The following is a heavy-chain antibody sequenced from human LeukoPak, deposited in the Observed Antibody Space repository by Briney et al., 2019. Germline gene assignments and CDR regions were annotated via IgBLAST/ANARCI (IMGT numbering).Heavy chain of an antibody. D-gene: IGHD3-22*01. CDR2: IIPVLGIA. CDR1: GGTFSSYA. V-gene: IGHV1-69*04. J-gene: IGHJ4*02. CDR3: ARGPNYYDSSGYYVY. Sequence: SVKVSCKASGGTFSSYAISWVRQAPGQGLEWMGRIIPVLGIADYTQNFQGRVTITADKSTSTAYMELSSLRSEDTAVYYCARGPNYYDSSGYYVYWGQGTLVTVSS.